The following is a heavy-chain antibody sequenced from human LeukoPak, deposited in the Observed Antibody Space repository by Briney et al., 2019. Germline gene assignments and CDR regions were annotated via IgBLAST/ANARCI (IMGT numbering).Heavy chain of an antibody. D-gene: IGHD3-16*02. CDR3: ARARGDYVWGSYRSLWFDY. V-gene: IGHV3-9*01. CDR2: ISWNSGSI. Sequence: SGGSLRLSCAASGFTFDDYAMHWVRQAPGKGLEWVSGISWNSGSIGYADSVKGRFTISRDNAKNSLYLQMNSLRAKDTALYYCARARGDYVWGSYRSLWFDYWGQGTLVTVSS. CDR1: GFTFDDYA. J-gene: IGHJ4*02.